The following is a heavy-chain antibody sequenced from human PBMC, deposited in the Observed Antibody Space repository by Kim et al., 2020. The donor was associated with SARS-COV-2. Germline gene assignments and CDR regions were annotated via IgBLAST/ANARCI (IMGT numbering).Heavy chain of an antibody. D-gene: IGHD2-8*01. CDR2: T. CDR3: ARLWGTNEGDY. J-gene: IGHJ4*02. V-gene: IGHV1-2*02. Sequence: TKYAQKFQGRVTMTRDTSISPAYMELRSLRSDDTAVYYCARLWGTNEGDYWGQGTLVAVSS.